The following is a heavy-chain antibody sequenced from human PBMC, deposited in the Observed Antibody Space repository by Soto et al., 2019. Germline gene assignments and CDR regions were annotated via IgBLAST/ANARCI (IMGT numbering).Heavy chain of an antibody. Sequence: QVQLMDSGGGLVKPGGSLRLSCVASGFSFSDYYMNWIRQAPGKGLEWVSYISNSGNTIYYTDSVKGRFTISRDNAKNWLFLQMNSLRANDTAVYYCARDRGGRDCYNNQIDYWGQGTLVTVSS. D-gene: IGHD2-21*01. CDR1: GFSFSDYY. V-gene: IGHV3-11*01. J-gene: IGHJ4*02. CDR3: ARDRGGRDCYNNQIDY. CDR2: ISNSGNTI.